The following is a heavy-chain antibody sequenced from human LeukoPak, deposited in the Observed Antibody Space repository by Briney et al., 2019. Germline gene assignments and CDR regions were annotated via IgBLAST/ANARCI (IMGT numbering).Heavy chain of an antibody. CDR2: LDYSGST. CDR1: GGSISSSSYY. D-gene: IGHD3-16*01. J-gene: IGHJ4*02. V-gene: IGHV4-39*01. CDR3: ARSQDYYEFDY. Sequence: SETLSLTCTVSGGSISSSSYYWGWIRQPPGKGLEWIGSLDYSGSTYYNPSLQSRVTGSVDTSKNQFSLRLSSVTAADTAVYYCARSQDYYEFDYWGQGSLVTVSS.